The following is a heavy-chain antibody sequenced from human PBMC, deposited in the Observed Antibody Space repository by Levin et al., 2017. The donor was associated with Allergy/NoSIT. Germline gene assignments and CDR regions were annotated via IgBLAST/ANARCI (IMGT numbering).Heavy chain of an antibody. V-gene: IGHV3-21*01. CDR3: ARVYPKYYDVWSGYSGLCMDG. CDR2: ISSSSSYI. J-gene: IGHJ6*04. D-gene: IGHD3-3*01. CDR1: GFTFSNYS. Sequence: GESLKISCTASGFTFSNYSINWVRQAPGKGLEWVSSISSSSSYIYYADSVKGRFTISRDNAKNSLYLQMNSLRAEDTAVYYCARVYPKYYDVWSGYSGLCMDGWGEGTTVTVSS.